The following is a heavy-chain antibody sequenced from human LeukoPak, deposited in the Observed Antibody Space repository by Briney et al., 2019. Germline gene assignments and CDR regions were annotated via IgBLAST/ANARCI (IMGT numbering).Heavy chain of an antibody. J-gene: IGHJ6*02. Sequence: ASVKVSCKASGYTFTSYGISWVRQAPGQGLEWMGWISAYNGNTNYAQKLQGRVTMTTDTSTSTAYMELRSLRSDDTAVYYCARDLDIGAVAGWPFYYYYGMDVWGQGTTVTVSS. CDR2: ISAYNGNT. D-gene: IGHD6-19*01. CDR1: GYTFTSYG. V-gene: IGHV1-18*01. CDR3: ARDLDIGAVAGWPFYYYYGMDV.